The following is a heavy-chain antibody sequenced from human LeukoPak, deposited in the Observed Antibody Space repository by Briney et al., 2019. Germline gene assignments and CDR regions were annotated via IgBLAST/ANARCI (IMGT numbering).Heavy chain of an antibody. CDR3: ARQGRRSIAVAGTNFDY. CDR2: INHSGST. CDR1: GGSFSGYY. Sequence: SETLSLTCTVYGGSFSGYYWSWTRQPPGKGLEWIGEINHSGSTNYNPSLKSRVTISVDTSKDQFSLKLSSVTAADTAVYYCARQGRRSIAVAGTNFDYWGQGTLVTVSS. V-gene: IGHV4-34*01. D-gene: IGHD6-19*01. J-gene: IGHJ4*02.